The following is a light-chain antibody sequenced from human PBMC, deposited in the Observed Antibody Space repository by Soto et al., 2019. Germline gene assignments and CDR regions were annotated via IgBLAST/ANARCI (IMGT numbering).Light chain of an antibody. J-gene: IGKJ1*01. CDR1: QSVSSD. Sequence: EIVMTQSPATLSVSPGERATLSCRASQSVSSDLAWYHQKPGQAPRLLIYGASTRASGIPDRFSGSGSGTDFTLTISRLEPEDFAVYYCQQYRTSPPPWTFGQGTKVDIK. CDR2: GAS. CDR3: QQYRTSPPPWT. V-gene: IGKV3D-15*01.